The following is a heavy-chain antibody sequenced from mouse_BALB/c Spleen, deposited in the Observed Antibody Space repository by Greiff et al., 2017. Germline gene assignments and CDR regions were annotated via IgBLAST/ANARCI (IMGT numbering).Heavy chain of an antibody. V-gene: IGHV1-54*01. CDR2: INPGSGGT. CDR1: GYAFTNYL. D-gene: IGHD1-1*01. J-gene: IGHJ4*01. Sequence: VQLQQSGAELVRPGTSVKVSCKASGYAFTNYLIEWVKQRPGQGLEWIGVINPGSGGTNYNEKFKGKATLTADKSSSTAYMQLSSLTSDDSAVYFCARSYYGGAMDYWGQGTSVTVSS. CDR3: ARSYYGGAMDY.